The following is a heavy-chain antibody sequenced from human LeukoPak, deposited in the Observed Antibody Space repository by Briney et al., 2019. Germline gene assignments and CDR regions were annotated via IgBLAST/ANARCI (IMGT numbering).Heavy chain of an antibody. CDR1: GDTFSSTA. J-gene: IGHJ5*02. V-gene: IGHV1-69*04. CDR2: IIPILGLA. Sequence: SVKVSCKASGDTFSSTAITWVRQAPGQGLEWMGRIIPILGLANYAQRFQGRDTISADNSTSTTYLELSSLTFEDTAVYYCARVPLYSLWGPWFDPWGQGTLVTVSA. D-gene: IGHD5-18*01. CDR3: ARVPLYSLWGPWFDP.